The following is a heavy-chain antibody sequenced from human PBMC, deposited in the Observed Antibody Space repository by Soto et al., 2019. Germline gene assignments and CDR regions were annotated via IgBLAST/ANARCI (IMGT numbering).Heavy chain of an antibody. Sequence: QVQLVESGGDVVQPGRSLRLSCAASGFTFSSYGMHWVRQAPGKGLEWVAVIWYDGSNKYYADSVKGRFTISRDNSKNTLYLQMNSLRAEDTAVYYCAIAHEGYHDWGQGTLVTVSS. J-gene: IGHJ4*02. CDR3: AIAHEGYHD. D-gene: IGHD2-2*01. V-gene: IGHV3-33*01. CDR2: IWYDGSNK. CDR1: GFTFSSYG.